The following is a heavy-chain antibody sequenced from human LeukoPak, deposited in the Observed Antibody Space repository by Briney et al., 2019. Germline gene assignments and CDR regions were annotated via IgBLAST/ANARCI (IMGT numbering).Heavy chain of an antibody. V-gene: IGHV3-11*06. D-gene: IGHD1-7*01. CDR2: ISSTGSYT. J-gene: IGHJ3*02. CDR3: VSRITGTVLDAFDI. CDR1: GFTFSDYY. Sequence: PGGSLRLSCAASGFTFSDYYMSWIRQAPGKGLEEVSYISSTGSYTHYTDSVKGRFTISRDNAKNSLYLQMNSLRAEDTAVYYCVSRITGTVLDAFDIWGQGTMVTVSS.